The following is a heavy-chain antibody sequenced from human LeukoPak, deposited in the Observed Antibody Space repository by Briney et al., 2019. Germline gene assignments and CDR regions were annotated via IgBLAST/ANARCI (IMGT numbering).Heavy chain of an antibody. CDR2: LSDDGSNK. CDR1: RFTLSYFA. J-gene: IGHJ4*02. D-gene: IGHD6-13*01. V-gene: IGHV3-30*18. Sequence: PGGSLRLSCAASRFTLSYFAMHWVRQAPGKGLEWVAVLSDDGSNKFYADSVKGRFTISRDNSKNTLYLQMNSLRAEDTAFYYCAKDPHSSSWYYFDSWGQGTLVTVSS. CDR3: AKDPHSSSWYYFDS.